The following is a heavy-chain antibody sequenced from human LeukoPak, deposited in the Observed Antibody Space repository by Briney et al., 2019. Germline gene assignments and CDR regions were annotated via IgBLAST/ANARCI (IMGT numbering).Heavy chain of an antibody. Sequence: PSETLSLTCTVSGGSISSSSYYWSWIRQPAGKGLEWIGRIYTSGSTNYNPSLKSRVTMSVDTSKNQFSLKLSSVTAADTAVYYCARQPTVTTGLYYFDYWGQGTLVTVSS. CDR1: GGSISSSSYY. CDR3: ARQPTVTTGLYYFDY. D-gene: IGHD4-11*01. J-gene: IGHJ4*02. CDR2: IYTSGST. V-gene: IGHV4-61*02.